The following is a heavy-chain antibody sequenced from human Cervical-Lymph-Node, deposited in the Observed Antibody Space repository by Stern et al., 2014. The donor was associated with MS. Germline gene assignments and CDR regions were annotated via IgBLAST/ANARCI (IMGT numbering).Heavy chain of an antibody. CDR3: ARGNYDVLTDNGGHGFDI. CDR2: IYSSGST. J-gene: IGHJ3*02. Sequence: QVQLQESGPGLVKPSQTLSLTCTVSGGSISSGNYYWSWIRQPAGEGLEWIGRIYSSGSTQYNPPLKRRVTLSAERLTNPVSLEVSSVTAADTAVYYCARGNYDVLTDNGGHGFDIWGQGTMVTVSS. CDR1: GGSISSGNYY. D-gene: IGHD3-9*01. V-gene: IGHV4-61*02.